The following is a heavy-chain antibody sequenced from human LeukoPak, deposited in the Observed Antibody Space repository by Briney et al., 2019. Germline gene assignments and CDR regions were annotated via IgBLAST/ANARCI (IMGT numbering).Heavy chain of an antibody. CDR1: GYTFSTYY. J-gene: IGHJ4*02. CDR3: ARDGIFDY. CDR2: INPSGGST. V-gene: IGHV1-46*01. Sequence: GASVKVSCKASGYTFSTYYMHWVRQAPGQGLEWMGIINPSGGSTTYAQKFQGRVTMTRDTSTRTVYMELSSLKSEDTAVYYCARDGIFDYWGQGTLVTVSS. D-gene: IGHD1-1*01.